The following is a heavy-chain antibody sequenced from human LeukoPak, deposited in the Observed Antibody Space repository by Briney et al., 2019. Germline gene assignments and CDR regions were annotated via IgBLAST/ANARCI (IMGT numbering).Heavy chain of an antibody. V-gene: IGHV4-39*01. CDR1: GGSVSDSSFY. CDR3: ARCLATGGRVSFDY. Sequence: PSETLSLTCTVSGGSVSDSSFYWGGIRQPPGKGLEWIGSIHSSGNTNYAPSLNSRVPLSVDTSKNQFSPHLRSVTAADTAVYYCARCLATGGRVSFDYWGQGTLVTVSS. D-gene: IGHD6-13*01. CDR2: IHSSGNT. J-gene: IGHJ4*02.